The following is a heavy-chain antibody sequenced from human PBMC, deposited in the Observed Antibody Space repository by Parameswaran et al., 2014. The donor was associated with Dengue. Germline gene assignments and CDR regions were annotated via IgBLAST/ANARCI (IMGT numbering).Heavy chain of an antibody. J-gene: IGHJ5*02. Sequence: RWIRQPPGKGLEWIGEINHSGSTNYNPSLKSRVTISVDTSKNQFSLKLSSVTAADTAVYYCARGVLRYFVGARWFDPWGQGTLVTVSS. CDR2: INHSGST. V-gene: IGHV4-34*01. D-gene: IGHD3-9*01. CDR3: ARGVLRYFVGARWFDP.